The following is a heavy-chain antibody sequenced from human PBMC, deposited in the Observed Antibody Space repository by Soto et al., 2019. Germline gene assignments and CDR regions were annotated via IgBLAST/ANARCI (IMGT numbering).Heavy chain of an antibody. V-gene: IGHV1-18*01. Sequence: ASVKVSCKASGYTFTSYGISWVRQAPGQGLEWMGWISAYNGNTNYAQKLQGRVTMTTDTSTSTAYMELRSLRSDDTAVYYCARVSWRERYYYDSSGYLNWLDPWGQGTLVTVSS. J-gene: IGHJ5*02. D-gene: IGHD3-22*01. CDR3: ARVSWRERYYYDSSGYLNWLDP. CDR1: GYTFTSYG. CDR2: ISAYNGNT.